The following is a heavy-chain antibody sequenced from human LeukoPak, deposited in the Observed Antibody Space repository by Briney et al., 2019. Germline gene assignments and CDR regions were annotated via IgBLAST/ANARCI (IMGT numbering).Heavy chain of an antibody. CDR1: GYTFTGYY. CDR2: INPNSGGT. V-gene: IGHV1-2*06. Sequence: ASVQVSCKASGYTFTGYYMHWVRQAPGQGLEWMGRINPNSGGTNYAQKFQGRVTMTSDTSISTAYMELSRLRSDDTAVYYCASFRDIVVVPAAIESFDIWGEGTMVTVSS. CDR3: ASFRDIVVVPAAIESFDI. D-gene: IGHD2-2*01. J-gene: IGHJ3*02.